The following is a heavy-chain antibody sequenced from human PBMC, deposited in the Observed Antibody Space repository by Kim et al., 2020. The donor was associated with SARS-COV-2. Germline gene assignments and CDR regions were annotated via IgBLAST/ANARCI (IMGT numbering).Heavy chain of an antibody. CDR2: IYYSGST. V-gene: IGHV4-31*03. CDR3: ARDFYDSSGYYYPSNAFDI. Sequence: SETLSLTCTVSGGSISSGGYYWSWIRQHPGKGLEWIGYIYYSGSTYYNPSLKSRVTISVDTSKNQFSLKLSSVTAADTAMYYCARDFYDSSGYYYPSNAFDIWGQGTMVTVSS. D-gene: IGHD3-22*01. CDR1: GGSISSGGYY. J-gene: IGHJ3*02.